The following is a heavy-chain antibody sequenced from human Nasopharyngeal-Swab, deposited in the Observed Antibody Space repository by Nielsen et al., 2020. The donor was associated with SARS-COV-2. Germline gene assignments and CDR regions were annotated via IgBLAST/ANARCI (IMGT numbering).Heavy chain of an antibody. J-gene: IGHJ3*02. D-gene: IGHD6-19*01. CDR3: AKGWQWLVRDAFDI. V-gene: IGHV3-23*01. Sequence: GESLKISCAASGFTFSGYAMSWVRQAPGKGLEWVSAISGSGGSTYYADSVKGRFTISRDNSKSTLYLQMNSLRAEDTAVYYCAKGWQWLVRDAFDIWGQGTMVTVSS. CDR1: GFTFSGYA. CDR2: ISGSGGST.